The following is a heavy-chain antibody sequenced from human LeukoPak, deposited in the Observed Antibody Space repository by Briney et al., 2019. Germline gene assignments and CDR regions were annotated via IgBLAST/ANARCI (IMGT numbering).Heavy chain of an antibody. CDR3: ATELKGGFLFDY. CDR2: INTKSGYT. D-gene: IGHD5-12*01. CDR1: GYTFTSLD. J-gene: IGHJ4*02. V-gene: IGHV1-8*03. Sequence: ASVKVSCKASGYTFTSLDINWVRQATGQGLEWMGWINTKSGYTGYAQHFQGRVTITRDTSISTAYMELSSLRSEDTAVYYCATELKGGFLFDYWGQGTLVTVSS.